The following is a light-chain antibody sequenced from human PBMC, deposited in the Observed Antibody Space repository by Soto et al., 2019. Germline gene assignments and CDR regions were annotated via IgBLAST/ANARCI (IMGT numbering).Light chain of an antibody. Sequence: DIHMTQSPSTLSGSLIDLVTIPCRASQTISSWLAWYQQKPGKAPKLLIYDASSLESGVPSRFSGSRSGTEFTLTISSLQPDDIATYYCQQYDTYWTFGQGTKVDIK. J-gene: IGKJ1*01. CDR1: QTISSW. CDR2: DAS. V-gene: IGKV1-5*01. CDR3: QQYDTYWT.